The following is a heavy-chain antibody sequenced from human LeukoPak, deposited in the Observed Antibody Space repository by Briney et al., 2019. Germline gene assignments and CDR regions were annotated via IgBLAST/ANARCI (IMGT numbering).Heavy chain of an antibody. J-gene: IGHJ3*02. Sequence: SETLSLTCTVSGCSIISNSYFWGWIRQPPGKGLEWIGIIHYSGSIYYSPSLKSRLSISIDTSKNQFSLKLSSVTAADTAVYYCASQNTLVRGAIRLFDASDIWGQGTVVTVSS. CDR2: IHYSGSI. D-gene: IGHD3-10*01. CDR1: GCSIISNSYF. V-gene: IGHV4-39*01. CDR3: ASQNTLVRGAIRLFDASDI.